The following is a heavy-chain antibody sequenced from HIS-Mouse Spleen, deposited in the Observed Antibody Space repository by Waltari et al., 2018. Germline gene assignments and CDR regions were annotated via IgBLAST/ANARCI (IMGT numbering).Heavy chain of an antibody. CDR3: ARHSSSWYYYYYGMDV. CDR2: TNPNRGKT. V-gene: IGHV1-8*01. J-gene: IGHJ6*02. CDR1: GYTFTSYD. D-gene: IGHD6-13*01. Sequence: QVQLVQSGAEVKKPGASVKVSCKASGYTFTSYDINWVRQATGQGLEWMGRTNPNRGKTGYAQKFQGRVTMTRKTSISTAYMELSSLRSEDTAVYYCARHSSSWYYYYYGMDVWGQGTTVTVSS.